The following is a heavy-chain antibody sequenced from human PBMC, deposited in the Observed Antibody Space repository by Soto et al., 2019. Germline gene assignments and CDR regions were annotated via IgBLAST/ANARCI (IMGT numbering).Heavy chain of an antibody. CDR1: GYTFTSYY. Sequence: ASVKVSCKASGYTFTSYYMHWVRQAPGQGLEWMGWINPNSGGTNYAQKFQGWVTMTRDTSISTAYMELSRLRSDDTAVYYCARSRGTLKQLWPDYWGQGTLVTVSS. D-gene: IGHD5-18*01. J-gene: IGHJ4*02. CDR2: INPNSGGT. CDR3: ARSRGTLKQLWPDY. V-gene: IGHV1-2*04.